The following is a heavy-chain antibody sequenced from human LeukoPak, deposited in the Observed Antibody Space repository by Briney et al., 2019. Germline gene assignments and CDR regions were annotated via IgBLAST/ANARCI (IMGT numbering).Heavy chain of an antibody. CDR2: ISSSSTYI. J-gene: IGHJ4*02. CDR3: ARNVFRYFDRFDS. CDR1: GFNFSSYS. V-gene: IGHV3-21*06. Sequence: PGGSLRLSCEASGFNFSSYSMNWVRQAPGKGLEWVSCISSSSTYIYYADSVKGRFTISRGNAKSSLYLQMNSLRAEDTALYFCARNVFRYFDRFDSWGLGTLVTVSS. D-gene: IGHD3-9*01.